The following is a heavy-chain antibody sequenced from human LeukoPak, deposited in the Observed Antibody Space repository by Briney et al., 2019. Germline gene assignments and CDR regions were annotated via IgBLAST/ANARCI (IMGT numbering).Heavy chain of an antibody. J-gene: IGHJ4*02. Sequence: ASVKVSCKASGYTFTSYDINWVRQATGQGLEWMGWMNPNSGNTGYAQKFQGRVTITRNTSISTAYMELSSLRPEDTAVYYCARGYSSSSGDLPSEFDYWGQGTLVTVSS. CDR1: GYTFTSYD. V-gene: IGHV1-8*03. D-gene: IGHD6-6*01. CDR3: ARGYSSSSGDLPSEFDY. CDR2: MNPNSGNT.